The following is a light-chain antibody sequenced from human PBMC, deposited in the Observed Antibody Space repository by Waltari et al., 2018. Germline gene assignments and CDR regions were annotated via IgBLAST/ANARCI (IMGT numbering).Light chain of an antibody. V-gene: IGKV3-20*01. J-gene: IGKJ1*01. CDR2: GAS. Sequence: EIVLSQSPGTLSLSPGARATLSCRASQSVATYLAWYQQKTGQAPRLLIYGASSRATGVPDRFSASGSGTDFSLTISSLEPEDFAVYYCQHYVRLPVTFGQGTKVEIK. CDR1: QSVATY. CDR3: QHYVRLPVT.